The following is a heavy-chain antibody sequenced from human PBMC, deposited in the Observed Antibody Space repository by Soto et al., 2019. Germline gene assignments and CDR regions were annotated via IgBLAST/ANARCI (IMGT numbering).Heavy chain of an antibody. CDR2: ISAYSGNT. Sequence: ASVKVSCKASGYTFTSYGISWVRQAPGQGLEWMGWISAYSGNTGYAQKFQGRVTMTRNTSISTAYMELSSLRSEDTAVYYCARGSCSGGSCYRNWFDPWGQGTLVTVSS. CDR1: GYTFTSYG. J-gene: IGHJ5*02. CDR3: ARGSCSGGSCYRNWFDP. D-gene: IGHD2-15*01. V-gene: IGHV1-8*02.